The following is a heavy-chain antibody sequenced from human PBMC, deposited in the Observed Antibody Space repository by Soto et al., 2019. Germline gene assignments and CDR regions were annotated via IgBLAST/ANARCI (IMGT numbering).Heavy chain of an antibody. CDR1: GFTFSSYG. Sequence: QVQLVESGGGVVQPGRSLRLSCAASGFTFSSYGRHWVRQAPGKGLEWVAVIWYDGSNKYYADSVKGRFTISRDNSKNMLYLQMNSLRAEDTAVYYCARQVTYGSGSYSFDYWGQGTLVTVSS. CDR2: IWYDGSNK. V-gene: IGHV3-33*01. J-gene: IGHJ4*02. D-gene: IGHD3-10*01. CDR3: ARQVTYGSGSYSFDY.